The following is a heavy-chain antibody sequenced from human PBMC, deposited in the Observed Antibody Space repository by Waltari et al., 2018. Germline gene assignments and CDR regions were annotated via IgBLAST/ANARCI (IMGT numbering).Heavy chain of an antibody. CDR3: ARGFGSSGWRFDY. CDR2: IIPIFGKA. V-gene: IGHV1-69*01. J-gene: IGHJ4*02. D-gene: IGHD6-19*01. Sequence: QVQLVQSGAAVKKPGSSVKVSCKASGGPVRSYAISCVRQAPGQGLEWMGGIIPIFGKANDAQKFQGRVTITADESTSTAYMELSSLRSEDTAVYYCARGFGSSGWRFDYWGQGTLVTVSS. CDR1: GGPVRSYA.